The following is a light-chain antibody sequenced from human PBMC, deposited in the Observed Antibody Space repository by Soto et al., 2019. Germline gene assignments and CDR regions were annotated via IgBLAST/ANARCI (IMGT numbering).Light chain of an antibody. CDR3: QQYESDSPWT. CDR2: DAS. Sequence: DIQMTQSPSTLSASVGDRVTITCRASQSISSWLAWYQQKPWKAPKLLIYDASSLESGVPSRFSGSGSGTEFILTISSLQPDDFATYYCQQYESDSPWTFGQGTKVDI. J-gene: IGKJ1*01. V-gene: IGKV1-5*01. CDR1: QSISSW.